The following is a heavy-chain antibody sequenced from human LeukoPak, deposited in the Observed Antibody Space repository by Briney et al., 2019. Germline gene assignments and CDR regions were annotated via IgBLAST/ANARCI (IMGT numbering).Heavy chain of an antibody. J-gene: IGHJ4*02. CDR3: ARENRGVPDY. Sequence: SETLSLTCTVSGGSISSYYWSWIRQPPGEGLEWIGYIYYSGSTNYNPSLKSRVTISVDTSKNQFSLKLSSVTAADTAVYYCARENRGVPDYWGQGTLVTVSS. CDR2: IYYSGST. CDR1: GGSISSYY. D-gene: IGHD1-14*01. V-gene: IGHV4-59*01.